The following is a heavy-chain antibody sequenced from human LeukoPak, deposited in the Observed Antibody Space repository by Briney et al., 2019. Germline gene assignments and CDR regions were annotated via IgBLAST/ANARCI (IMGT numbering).Heavy chain of an antibody. D-gene: IGHD2-2*01. CDR1: GGTFTSSA. CDR3: ARDHCTSNSCYEDYYYGVDV. Sequence: SVTVSSKASGGTFTSSAISWVRQAPGQGLEWMGRIIPILGIANYAQKFQGRVTITADKSTSTAYMELSSLRSEDTAVYYCARDHCTSNSCYEDYYYGVDVWGQGTTVTVSS. J-gene: IGHJ6*02. V-gene: IGHV1-69*04. CDR2: IIPILGIA.